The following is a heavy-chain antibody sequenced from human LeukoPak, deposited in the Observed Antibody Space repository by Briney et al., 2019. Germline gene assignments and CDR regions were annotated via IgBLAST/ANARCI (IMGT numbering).Heavy chain of an antibody. CDR2: ISGSGGST. CDR3: AKDVTYYYDSSGYYYFDY. V-gene: IGHV3-23*01. D-gene: IGHD3-22*01. Sequence: PGGSLRLSCAASGFTFSSYAMSWVRQAPGKGLEWVSGISGSGGSTYYADSVKGRFTISRDNSKNTLYLQMNSLRAEDTAVYYCAKDVTYYYDSSGYYYFDYWGQGTLVTVSS. J-gene: IGHJ4*02. CDR1: GFTFSSYA.